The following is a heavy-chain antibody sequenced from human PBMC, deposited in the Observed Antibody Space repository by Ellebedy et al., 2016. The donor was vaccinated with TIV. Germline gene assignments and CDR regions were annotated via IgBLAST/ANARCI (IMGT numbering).Heavy chain of an antibody. CDR3: AKDKFPSSIGPFDY. D-gene: IGHD3-16*01. V-gene: IGHV3-9*02. Sequence: PGGSLRLSCTASGFTSDDYAMHWVRQAPGKGPEWVSGISWHSGDIGYADSVKGRFTISRDNAENSLSLQMDSLKTEDTALYYCAKDKFPSSIGPFDYWGQGTLVTVSS. CDR1: GFTSDDYA. CDR2: ISWHSGDI. J-gene: IGHJ4*02.